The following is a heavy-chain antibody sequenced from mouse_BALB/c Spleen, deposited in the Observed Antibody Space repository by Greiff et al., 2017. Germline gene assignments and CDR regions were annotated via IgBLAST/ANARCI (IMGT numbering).Heavy chain of an antibody. J-gene: IGHJ2*01. Sequence: EVQLQQSGPELVKPGASVKMSCKASGYTFTSYVMHWVKQKPGQGLEWIGYINPYNDGTKYNEKFKGKATLTSDKSSSTAYMELSSLTSEDSAVYYCARRRGYEQYYFDYWGQGTTLTVSS. CDR2: INPYNDGT. V-gene: IGHV1-14*01. CDR3: ARRRGYEQYYFDY. CDR1: GYTFTSYV. D-gene: IGHD2-2*01.